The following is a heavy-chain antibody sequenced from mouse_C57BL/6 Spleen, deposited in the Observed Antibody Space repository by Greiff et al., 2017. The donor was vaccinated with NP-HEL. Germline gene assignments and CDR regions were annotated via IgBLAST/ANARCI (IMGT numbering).Heavy chain of an antibody. CDR3: ARWDDDYDDGDLDY. CDR1: GYTFTSYG. Sequence: VQLQQSGAELARPGASVKLSCKASGYTFTSYGISWVKQRTGQGLEWIGEIYPRSGNTYYNEKFKGKATLTADKSSSTAYMELRSLTTEDSAVYFCARWDDDYDDGDLDYWGQGTTLTVSS. V-gene: IGHV1-81*01. J-gene: IGHJ2*01. CDR2: IYPRSGNT. D-gene: IGHD2-4*01.